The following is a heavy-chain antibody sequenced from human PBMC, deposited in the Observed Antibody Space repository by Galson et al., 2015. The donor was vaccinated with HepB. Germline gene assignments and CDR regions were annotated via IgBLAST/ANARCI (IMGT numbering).Heavy chain of an antibody. J-gene: IGHJ5*02. Sequence: SVKVSCKASGYTFTSYDINWVRQATGQGLEWMGWMNPNSGNTGYAQKFQGRVTMTRNTSISTAYMELSSLRSEDTAVYYCARRPYCSSTSCYRNWFDPWGQGTLVTVSS. CDR3: ARRPYCSSTSCYRNWFDP. CDR2: MNPNSGNT. CDR1: GYTFTSYD. D-gene: IGHD2-2*01. V-gene: IGHV1-8*01.